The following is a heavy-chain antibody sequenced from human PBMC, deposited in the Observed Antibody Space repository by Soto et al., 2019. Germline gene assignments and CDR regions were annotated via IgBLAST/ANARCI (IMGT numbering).Heavy chain of an antibody. CDR2: INHSGNT. V-gene: IGHV4-34*01. J-gene: IGHJ6*03. Sequence: QAQLQQWGAGLLKPSETLSLTCGVSGESFSDSYWTWIRQPPGKGLEWIGEINHSGNTKYNPSLKSRVTISVDTSKHEFSLRLSSLTAADTAVYYCAGLRGYYWYMDVWGKGTTVIVSS. CDR3: AGLRGYYWYMDV. CDR1: GESFSDSY.